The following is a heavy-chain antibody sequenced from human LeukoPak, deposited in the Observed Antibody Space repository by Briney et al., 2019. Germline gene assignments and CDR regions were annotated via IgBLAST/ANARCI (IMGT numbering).Heavy chain of an antibody. CDR2: ISYDGSNK. J-gene: IGHJ4*02. V-gene: IGHV3-30*18. Sequence: GGSLRLSCAASGFTFSSYGMHWVRQAPGKGLEWVAVISYDGSNKYYADSVKGRFTISRDNSKNTLYLQMNSLRAEDTAVYYCAKVSYGDYGAYPIFDYWGQGTLVTVSS. CDR3: AKVSYGDYGAYPIFDY. CDR1: GFTFSSYG. D-gene: IGHD4-17*01.